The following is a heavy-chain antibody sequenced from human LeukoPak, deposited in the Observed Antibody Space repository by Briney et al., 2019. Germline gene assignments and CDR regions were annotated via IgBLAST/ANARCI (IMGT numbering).Heavy chain of an antibody. CDR3: ARDPFEWWELQKTYYLDY. Sequence: PGGSLRLSCAASGFTFSSYSMNWVRQAPGKGLEWVSYISSSSSTIYYADSVKGRFTISRDNAKNSLYLQMNSLRAEDTAVYYCARDPFEWWELQKTYYLDYWGQGTLVTVSS. J-gene: IGHJ4*02. CDR1: GFTFSSYS. CDR2: ISSSSSTI. V-gene: IGHV3-48*01. D-gene: IGHD1-26*01.